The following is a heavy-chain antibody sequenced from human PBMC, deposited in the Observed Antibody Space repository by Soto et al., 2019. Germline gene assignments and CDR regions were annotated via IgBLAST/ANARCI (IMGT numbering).Heavy chain of an antibody. CDR3: ASIAAPGTTHFDF. V-gene: IGHV4-34*01. CDR2: INHSGST. J-gene: IGHJ4*02. CDR1: GGSFSGYY. D-gene: IGHD6-13*01. Sequence: PSETLSLTCAVYGGSFSGYYWSWIRQPPGKGLEWIGEINHSGSTNYNPSLKSRVTISVDTSKNQFSLKLSSVTAADTAIFSCASIAAPGTTHFDFWGQGTLVTVSS.